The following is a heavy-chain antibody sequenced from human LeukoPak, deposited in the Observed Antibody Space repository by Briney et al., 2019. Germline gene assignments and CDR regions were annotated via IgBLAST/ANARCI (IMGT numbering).Heavy chain of an antibody. J-gene: IGHJ3*02. V-gene: IGHV3-7*01. CDR1: GFTFSSYG. CDR3: ARSLHAFDI. CDR2: IKQDGSEK. Sequence: GGSLRLSCAASGFTFSSYGMHWVRQAPGKGLEWVANIKQDGSEKYYVDSVKGRFTISRDNAKNSLYLQMNSLRAEDTAVYYCARSLHAFDIWGQGTMVTVSS.